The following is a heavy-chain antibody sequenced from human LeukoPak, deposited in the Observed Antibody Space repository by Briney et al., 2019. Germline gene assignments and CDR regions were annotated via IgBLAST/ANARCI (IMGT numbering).Heavy chain of an antibody. Sequence: GGSLRLSCAASEFTFSNYAIHWVRQVPGKGLEWVAVISHDGSNKDYAGSVKGRFTISRDNSKNTLYLQMNSLRTEDSAVYSCARNGLLRGYHTWFDSWGQGTLVTVSS. CDR1: EFTFSNYA. V-gene: IGHV3-30*01. J-gene: IGHJ5*01. CDR2: ISHDGSNK. D-gene: IGHD3-3*01. CDR3: ARNGLLRGYHTWFDS.